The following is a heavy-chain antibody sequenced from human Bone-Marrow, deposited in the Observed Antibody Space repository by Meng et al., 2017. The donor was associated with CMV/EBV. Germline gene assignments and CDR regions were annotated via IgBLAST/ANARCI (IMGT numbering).Heavy chain of an antibody. J-gene: IGHJ4*02. CDR2: ISSTSSFI. V-gene: IGHV3-21*01. CDR1: GFTFSSYS. D-gene: IGHD3-22*01. Sequence: GESLKISCAASGFTFSSYSMNWVRQAPGKGLEWVSSISSTSSFIYYAHSMKGRFTIPRDNAKSSLYLQMNSLRAEDTAVYYCARSDYYDSSAYPNYFDYWGQGTLVTVSS. CDR3: ARSDYYDSSAYPNYFDY.